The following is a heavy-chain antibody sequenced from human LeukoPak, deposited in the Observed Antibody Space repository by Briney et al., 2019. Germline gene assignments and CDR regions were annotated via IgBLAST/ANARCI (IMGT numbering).Heavy chain of an antibody. Sequence: GGSLRLSCAASGFTFDDYGMSWVRQAPGKGLEWVSGINWNGSSTGYADSVKGRFTISRDNAKDSLYLQMNSLRAEDTAVYYCTRDFDFWSAIWGQGILVTVSS. CDR3: TRDFDFWSAI. J-gene: IGHJ4*02. CDR1: GFTFDDYG. CDR2: INWNGSST. D-gene: IGHD3-3*01. V-gene: IGHV3-20*04.